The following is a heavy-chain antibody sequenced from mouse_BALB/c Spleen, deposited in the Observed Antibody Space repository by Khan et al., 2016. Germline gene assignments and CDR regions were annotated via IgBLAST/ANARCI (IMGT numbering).Heavy chain of an antibody. V-gene: IGHV3-2*02. CDR1: GYSITSDYA. J-gene: IGHJ4*01. D-gene: IGHD1-1*01. CDR2: ISYSGST. CDR3: ARSGYGSSRYAMYY. Sequence: VQLKESGPGLVKPSQSLSITCTVTGYSITSDYAWNWIRQFTGNKLEWMGYISYSGSTSYNPSLKSRISITRDTSKNPFFLQLNSVTTEDTATYVCARSGYGSSRYAMYYWGQGPAVTVSS.